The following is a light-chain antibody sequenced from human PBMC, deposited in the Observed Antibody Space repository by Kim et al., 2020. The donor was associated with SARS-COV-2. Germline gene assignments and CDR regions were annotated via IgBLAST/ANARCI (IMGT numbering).Light chain of an antibody. CDR3: QQRSNWPPLT. J-gene: IGKJ4*01. Sequence: EIVLTQSPATLSLSPGERATLSCRASQSVSSYLAWYQQKPGQAPRLLIYDASNRATGIPARFSGSGSGTDFTLTISSLEPEDFAVYYCQQRSNWPPLTFGGGTNLEI. CDR1: QSVSSY. CDR2: DAS. V-gene: IGKV3-11*01.